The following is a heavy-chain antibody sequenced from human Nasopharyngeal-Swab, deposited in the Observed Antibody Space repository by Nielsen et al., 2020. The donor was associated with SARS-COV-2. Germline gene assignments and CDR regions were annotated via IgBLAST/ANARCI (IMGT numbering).Heavy chain of an antibody. CDR2: ISYDGSNK. CDR1: GFTFSSYG. Sequence: GESLKICCAASGFTFSSYGMHLVRQAPGKGLEWVAVISYDGSNKYYADSVKGRFTISRDNSKNTLYLQMNSLRAEDTAVYYCAKDQYSSSPGAFDYWGQGTLVTVSS. CDR3: AKDQYSSSPGAFDY. D-gene: IGHD6-6*01. J-gene: IGHJ4*02. V-gene: IGHV3-30*18.